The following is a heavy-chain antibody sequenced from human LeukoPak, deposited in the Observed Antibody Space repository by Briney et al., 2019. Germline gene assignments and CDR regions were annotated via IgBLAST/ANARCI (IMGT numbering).Heavy chain of an antibody. D-gene: IGHD3-22*01. CDR1: GYTFTSYY. Sequence: ASVKVSCKASGYTFTSYYMHWVRQAPGQGLEWMGIINPSGGSTSYAQKFQGRVTMTRDTSTSTVYMELSSLRSEDTAVYYCARERNSDYYDSSGYYAIRYFDLWGRGTLVTVSS. J-gene: IGHJ2*01. CDR3: ARERNSDYYDSSGYYAIRYFDL. CDR2: INPSGGST. V-gene: IGHV1-46*01.